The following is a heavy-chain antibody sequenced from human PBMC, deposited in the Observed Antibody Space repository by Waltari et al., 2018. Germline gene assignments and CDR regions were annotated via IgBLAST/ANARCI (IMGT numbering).Heavy chain of an antibody. CDR3: ARRENYNFWRDSFDV. Sequence: QQHLQESGPGLVKPSETLSLTCTVSGVSISRSNYYWGWIRQPPGKGLEWIGQISESGSTSYNPSLKSRVTILVDTSRNQISLNLYSVTAADAAVYYCARRENYNFWRDSFDVWGQGTVVTVSS. D-gene: IGHD3-3*01. CDR1: GVSISRSNYY. J-gene: IGHJ3*01. CDR2: ISESGST. V-gene: IGHV4-39*07.